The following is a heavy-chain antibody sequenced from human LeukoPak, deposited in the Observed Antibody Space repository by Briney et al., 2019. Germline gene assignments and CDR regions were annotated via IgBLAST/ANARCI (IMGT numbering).Heavy chain of an antibody. CDR3: ARDYFDSGDYYDAFDI. Sequence: PGGSLRLSCTGSGFAFSSYWMNWVRQAPGKGLEWVANIKQDGSERYCVDSVKGRFTISRDNAKNSLYLQMNSLRAEDTAVYYCARDYFDSGDYYDAFDIWGQGTMVTVSS. CDR1: GFAFSSYW. V-gene: IGHV3-7*04. J-gene: IGHJ3*02. D-gene: IGHD3-22*01. CDR2: IKQDGSER.